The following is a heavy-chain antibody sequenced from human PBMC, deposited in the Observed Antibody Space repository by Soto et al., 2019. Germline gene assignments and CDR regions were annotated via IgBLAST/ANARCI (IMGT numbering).Heavy chain of an antibody. Sequence: GGSLRLSCAASGFTFSSYAMSWVRQAPGKGLEWISYIDTSGSKIYYADSAKGRFTITRDNAKNSLYLEMNSLRDEDTAVYYCASHYDMWSGYLSPVDYWGQGTLVTVSS. J-gene: IGHJ4*02. CDR2: IDTSGSKI. CDR3: ASHYDMWSGYLSPVDY. CDR1: GFTFSSYA. V-gene: IGHV3-48*02. D-gene: IGHD3-3*01.